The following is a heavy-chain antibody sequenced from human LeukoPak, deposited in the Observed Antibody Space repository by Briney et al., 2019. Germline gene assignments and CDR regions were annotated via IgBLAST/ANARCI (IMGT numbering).Heavy chain of an antibody. V-gene: IGHV3-73*01. J-gene: IGHJ4*02. D-gene: IGHD4-23*01. Sequence: GGSLRLSCAASGFTFSVYSMHWVRQASGKGLEWVGRIRSKANNYATAYSASVKDRFTVSRDDSKNTAYLQMNSLKTEDTAVYYCSRYGETVAGSDYWGQGTLVTVSS. CDR1: GFTFSVYS. CDR2: IRSKANNYAT. CDR3: SRYGETVAGSDY.